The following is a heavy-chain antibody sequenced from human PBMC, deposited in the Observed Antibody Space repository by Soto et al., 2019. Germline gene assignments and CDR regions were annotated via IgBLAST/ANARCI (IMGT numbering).Heavy chain of an antibody. CDR2: IYSGGST. Sequence: GGSLRLSCAASGFTFSNFAMSWVRQAPGKGLEWVSVIYSGGSTYYADSVKGRFTISKDNSKNTLYLQMNSLRAEDTAVYYCARDRGSSYDFDYWGQGTLVTVSP. CDR3: ARDRGSSYDFDY. D-gene: IGHD6-6*01. CDR1: GFTFSNFA. V-gene: IGHV3-66*01. J-gene: IGHJ4*02.